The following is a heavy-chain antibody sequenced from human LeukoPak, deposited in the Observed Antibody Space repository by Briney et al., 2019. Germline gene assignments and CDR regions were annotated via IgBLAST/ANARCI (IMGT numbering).Heavy chain of an antibody. CDR1: GGTFSSYA. D-gene: IGHD2-15*01. CDR3: ARDLNPARYCSGGSCYSLNY. CDR2: IIPIFGTA. V-gene: IGHV1-69*06. J-gene: IGHJ4*02. Sequence: ASVKVSCKASGGTFSSYAISWVRQAPGQGLEWMGGIIPIFGTANYAQKFQGRVTITADKSTSTAYMELSSLRSEDTAVYYCARDLNPARYCSGGSCYSLNYWGQGTLVTVSS.